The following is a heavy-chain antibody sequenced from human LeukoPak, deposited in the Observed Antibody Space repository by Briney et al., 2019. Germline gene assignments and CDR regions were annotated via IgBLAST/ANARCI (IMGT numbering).Heavy chain of an antibody. D-gene: IGHD2-21*02. CDR3: AKDPSPYCGGDYYFDC. V-gene: IGHV3-23*01. J-gene: IGHJ4*02. CDR2: ISSTGGST. Sequence: GGSLRLSCAASGFTFANYAMSWVRQAPGKGLEWVSTISSTGGSTYYADSVKGRFTISRDNSKNTLYLQMNSLRVEDTAIYYCAKDPSPYCGGDYYFDCWGQGTLVTVSS. CDR1: GFTFANYA.